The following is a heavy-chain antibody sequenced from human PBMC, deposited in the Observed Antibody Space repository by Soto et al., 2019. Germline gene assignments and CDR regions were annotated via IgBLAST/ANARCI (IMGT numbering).Heavy chain of an antibody. CDR3: ARVSSSWYSPGLDY. Sequence: ASVKVSCKASGYTFTSYGISWVRQAPGQGLEWMGWISTYNGNTNYAQKLQGRVTITRDTSASTAYMELSSLRSEDTAVYYCARVSSSWYSPGLDYWGQGTLVTVSS. V-gene: IGHV1-18*01. CDR1: GYTFTSYG. J-gene: IGHJ4*02. CDR2: ISTYNGNT. D-gene: IGHD6-13*01.